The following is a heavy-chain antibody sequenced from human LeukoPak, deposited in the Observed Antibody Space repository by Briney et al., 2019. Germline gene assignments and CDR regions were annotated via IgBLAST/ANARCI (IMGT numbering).Heavy chain of an antibody. CDR2: ITVTSGIT. D-gene: IGHD6-19*01. CDR1: GFTFSSYA. Sequence: GGSLRLSCAASGFTFSSYAMSWARQALGKGLEWVSTITVTSGITYYADSVKGRLIISRDNSKNKLYLQMNSLRAEDTAVYYCAKRSVAGKKAFDYWGQGTLVTVSS. J-gene: IGHJ4*02. V-gene: IGHV3-23*01. CDR3: AKRSVAGKKAFDY.